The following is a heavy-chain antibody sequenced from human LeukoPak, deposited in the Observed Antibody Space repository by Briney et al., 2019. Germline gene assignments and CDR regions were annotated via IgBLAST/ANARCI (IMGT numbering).Heavy chain of an antibody. CDR1: VFSLSNNY. CDR3: VKQARGSGIQYGFDS. J-gene: IGHJ4*02. CDR2: IYSGGST. V-gene: IGHV3-66*01. D-gene: IGHD3-10*01. Sequence: GGSLRLSCAASVFSLSNNYMSWVRQAPGKGLEWVSVIYSGGSTFYADSVNGRFTISRDNSRNTLYLQMSSLRPEDTALYYCVKQARGSGIQYGFDSWGQGTLVTVSS.